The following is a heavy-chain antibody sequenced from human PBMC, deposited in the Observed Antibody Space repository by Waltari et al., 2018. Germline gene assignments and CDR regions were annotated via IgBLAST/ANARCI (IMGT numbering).Heavy chain of an antibody. CDR1: GGTFSSYA. CDR3: VRRRAAAGRGYYYYYGMDV. D-gene: IGHD6-13*01. J-gene: IGHJ6*02. Sequence: QVQLVQSGAEVKKPGSSVKVSCKASGGTFSSYAISWVRQAPGQGLEWRGGIIPSFGTANDAQKYQGSVTTTADESTSTAYMELSSLRSEDTAVYYCVRRRAAAGRGYYYYYGMDVWGQGTTVTVSS. V-gene: IGHV1-69*13. CDR2: IIPSFGTA.